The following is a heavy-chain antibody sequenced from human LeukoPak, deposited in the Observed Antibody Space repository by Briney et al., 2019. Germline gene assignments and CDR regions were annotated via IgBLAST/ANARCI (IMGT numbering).Heavy chain of an antibody. CDR2: INHSGST. V-gene: IGHV4-34*01. CDR1: GGSFSGHY. CDR3: ARAPGITIFGVVIMSYYFDY. J-gene: IGHJ4*02. Sequence: SETLSLTCAVYGGSFSGHYWSWIRQPPGKGLEWIGEINHSGSTNYNPSLKSRVTISVDTSKNQFSLKLSSVTAADTAVYYCARAPGITIFGVVIMSYYFDYWGQGTLVTVSS. D-gene: IGHD3-3*01.